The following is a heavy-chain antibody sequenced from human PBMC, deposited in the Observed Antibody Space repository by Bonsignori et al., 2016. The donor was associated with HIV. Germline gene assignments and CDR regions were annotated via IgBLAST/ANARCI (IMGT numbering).Heavy chain of an antibody. CDR3: ATSIGWFGELNFFDN. J-gene: IGHJ4*02. D-gene: IGHD3-10*01. Sequence: VRQAPGKGLEWVASVNQDGSQKYFVDSVRGRFTISRDNARNAMALQMNSLRAEDAAVYYCATSIGWFGELNFFDNWGQGILVTVSS. CDR2: VNQDGSQK. V-gene: IGHV3-7*01.